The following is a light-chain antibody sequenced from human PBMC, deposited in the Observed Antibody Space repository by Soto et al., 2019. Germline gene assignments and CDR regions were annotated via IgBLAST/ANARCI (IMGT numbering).Light chain of an antibody. CDR1: QSISSY. CDR2: AAS. V-gene: IGKV1-39*01. CDR3: QQSYRNPIT. J-gene: IGKJ5*01. Sequence: DIQMTQSPSTLSASVGDRVTITCRASQSISSYLNWYQQKPGKAPNLLIHAASSLQSGVPPRFSGSGSGTDFTLTISSLQPEDFATYFCQQSYRNPITFGQGTRLEIK.